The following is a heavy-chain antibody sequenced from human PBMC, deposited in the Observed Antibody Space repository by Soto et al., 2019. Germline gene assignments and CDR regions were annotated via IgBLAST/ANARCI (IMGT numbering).Heavy chain of an antibody. CDR2: ISISATIM. CDR3: APLPPVIGALPYSDY. J-gene: IGHJ4*02. CDR1: GFTFSSYE. Sequence: QPGGSLRLSCAASGFTFSSYEMNWVRQSPGKGLEWISYISISATIMYYADSVKGRFTISRDNAKNSLFLQMNSLRAEDTAVYYCAPLPPVIGALPYSDYRGQGSLVTVSS. V-gene: IGHV3-48*03. D-gene: IGHD6-6*01.